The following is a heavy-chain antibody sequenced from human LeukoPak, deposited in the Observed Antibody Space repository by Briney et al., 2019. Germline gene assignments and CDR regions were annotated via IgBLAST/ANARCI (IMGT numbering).Heavy chain of an antibody. CDR2: IYYRGST. D-gene: IGHD6-19*01. J-gene: IGHJ2*01. V-gene: IGHV4-59*08. CDR1: GGSISHYF. Sequence: PAETLSLTCSVSGGSISHYFWSWLRQPPGKAREGIGYIYYRGSTNYNPSLKGRVTISVDPSKNQFPPKLNSVPAADPAVYYCAKTVAAYWYFDLWGRGTLVTVSS. CDR3: AKTVAAYWYFDL.